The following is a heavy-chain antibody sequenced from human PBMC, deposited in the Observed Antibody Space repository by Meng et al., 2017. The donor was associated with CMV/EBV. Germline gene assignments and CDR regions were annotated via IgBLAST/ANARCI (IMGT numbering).Heavy chain of an antibody. Sequence: QVLRGQPGAELKSPGASVKVSCQTSGYRFSDHYMHWVRQAPGQGLEWMGWIYPNSGGTHYAQKFQDRVTMTRDTSISTVYMELSRLTSDDTAVYYCVRDHNWGPDYWGQGTLVTVSS. CDR2: IYPNSGGT. CDR1: GYRFSDHY. J-gene: IGHJ4*02. V-gene: IGHV1-2*02. D-gene: IGHD1-1*01. CDR3: VRDHNWGPDY.